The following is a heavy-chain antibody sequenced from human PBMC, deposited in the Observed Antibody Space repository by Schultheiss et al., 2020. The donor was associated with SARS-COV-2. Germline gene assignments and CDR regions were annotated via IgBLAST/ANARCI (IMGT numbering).Heavy chain of an antibody. CDR3: AKDIGQRYYDSSGYSDAAFDY. J-gene: IGHJ4*02. Sequence: SQTLSLTCAVSGYSISSGYYWSWIRQPPGKGLEWIGYIYYSGSTNYNPSLKSRVTISVDTSKNQFSLKLSSVTAADTALYYCAKDIGQRYYDSSGYSDAAFDYWGQGTLVTVSS. CDR1: GYSISSGYY. V-gene: IGHV4-61*01. CDR2: IYYSGST. D-gene: IGHD3-22*01.